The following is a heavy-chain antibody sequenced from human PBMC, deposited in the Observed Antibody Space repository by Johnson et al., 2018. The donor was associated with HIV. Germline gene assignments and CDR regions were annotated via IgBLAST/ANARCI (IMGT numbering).Heavy chain of an antibody. CDR2: ISYDGSNK. CDR1: GFTFSSYA. CDR3: ARDFPSPLDAFDI. J-gene: IGHJ3*02. V-gene: IGHV3-30-3*01. Sequence: QVQLVESGGGVVQPGRSLRLSCAASGFTFSSYAMHWVRQAPGKGLEWVAVISYDGSNKYYADSVKGRFTISRDNSKNTLYLQMNSLRAEDTAVYYCARDFPSPLDAFDIWGQGTMVTVSS.